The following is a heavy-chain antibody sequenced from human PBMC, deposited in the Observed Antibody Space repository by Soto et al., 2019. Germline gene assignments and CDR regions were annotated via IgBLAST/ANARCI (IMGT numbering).Heavy chain of an antibody. J-gene: IGHJ6*02. V-gene: IGHV3-30*18. D-gene: IGHD3-22*01. CDR1: GFTFSSYG. CDR3: AKDLFYYYDSSGYYPTDYYYGMDV. Sequence: AASGFTFSSYGMHWVRQAPGKGLEWVAVISYDGSNKYYADSVKGRFTISRDNSKNTLYLQMNSLRTEDTAVYYCAKDLFYYYDSSGYYPTDYYYGMDVWGQGTTVTVSS. CDR2: ISYDGSNK.